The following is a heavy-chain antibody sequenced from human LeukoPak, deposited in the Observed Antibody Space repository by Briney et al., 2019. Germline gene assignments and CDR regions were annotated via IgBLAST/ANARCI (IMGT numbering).Heavy chain of an antibody. Sequence: GGSLRLSCAASGFTFSSYWMSWVRQAPGKGLEWVADIKQDGSEKYYVDSVKGRFTISRDNAKNSLYLQMNRLRAEDTAVYYCARGQSWFGELSPFDYWGQGTLVTVSS. D-gene: IGHD3-10*01. CDR2: IKQDGSEK. V-gene: IGHV3-7*01. J-gene: IGHJ4*02. CDR3: ARGQSWFGELSPFDY. CDR1: GFTFSSYW.